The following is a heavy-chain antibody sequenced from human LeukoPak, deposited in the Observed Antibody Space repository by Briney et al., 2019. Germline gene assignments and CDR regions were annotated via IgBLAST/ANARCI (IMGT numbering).Heavy chain of an antibody. CDR1: GFTFSSYW. J-gene: IGHJ2*01. CDR3: ARDLFTAVNRYWYFDL. D-gene: IGHD5-18*01. V-gene: IGHV3-74*01. Sequence: PGGSLRLSCAASGFTFSSYWMHWVRQAPGKGLVWVSRINSDGSSTSYADSVKGRITISRDNAKNTLYLQMNSLRAEDTAVYYCARDLFTAVNRYWYFDLWGRGTLVTVSS. CDR2: INSDGSST.